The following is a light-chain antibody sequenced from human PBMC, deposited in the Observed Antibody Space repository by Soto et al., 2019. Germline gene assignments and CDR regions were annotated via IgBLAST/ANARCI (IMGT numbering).Light chain of an antibody. CDR3: EQYNNWPLT. J-gene: IGKJ5*01. CDR2: GAS. V-gene: IGKV3-15*01. CDR1: QSVSSN. Sequence: EIALNKSPATLSVVTGESATLSCRASQSVSSNLAWYQQKPGQAPRLLIYGASTRATGIPARFSGSGSGTEFTLTISSLQSEDFAVYYCEQYNNWPLTFGQGTRLEIK.